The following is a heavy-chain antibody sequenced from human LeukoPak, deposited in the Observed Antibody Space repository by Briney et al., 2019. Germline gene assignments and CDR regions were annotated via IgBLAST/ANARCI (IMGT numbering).Heavy chain of an antibody. Sequence: SETLSLTCTVSGGSISHYYWSWIRQPPGKGLEWIGSIYYSGSTYFNPSLKSRVTISVDTSKNQFSLKLSSVTAADTAVYYCARPNSSGWYPFDYWGQGTLVTVSS. CDR3: ARPNSSGWYPFDY. CDR1: GGSISHYY. J-gene: IGHJ4*02. V-gene: IGHV4-59*05. D-gene: IGHD6-19*01. CDR2: IYYSGST.